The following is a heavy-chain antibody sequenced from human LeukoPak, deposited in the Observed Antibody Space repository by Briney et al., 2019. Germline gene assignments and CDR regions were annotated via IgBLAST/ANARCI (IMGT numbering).Heavy chain of an antibody. V-gene: IGHV3-30*02. CDR2: MWSDGSDR. CDR3: AKSLSSRGLIIPKTTRYFDY. CDR1: GFTFSNYD. Sequence: GGSLRLSCAASGFTFSNYDMHWVRQAPGKGLEWVAFMWSDGSDRYYADSVKGRFTISRDNSKNTLYLQMNSLRAEDTAVYYCAKSLSSRGLIIPKTTRYFDYWGQGTLVTVSS. J-gene: IGHJ4*02. D-gene: IGHD3-10*01.